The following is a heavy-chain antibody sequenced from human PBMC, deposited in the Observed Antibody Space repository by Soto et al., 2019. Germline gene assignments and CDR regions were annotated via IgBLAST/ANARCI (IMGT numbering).Heavy chain of an antibody. CDR3: AKALVPVGKPVFDF. CDR1: EFTFDNFA. J-gene: IGHJ3*01. V-gene: IGHV3-23*01. CDR2: INAGGSAT. D-gene: IGHD2-2*02. Sequence: AGGSLRLSCVASEFTFDNFAMNWVRQAPGKGLQWVSSINAGGSATYYADSVRGRFTISRDSSKNTLFLQMNSLRDEDTAIYYCAKALVPVGKPVFDFRGQGTMVTVSS.